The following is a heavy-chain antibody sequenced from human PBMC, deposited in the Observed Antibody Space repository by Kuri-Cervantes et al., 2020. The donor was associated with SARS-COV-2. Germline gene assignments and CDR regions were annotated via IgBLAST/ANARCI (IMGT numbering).Heavy chain of an antibody. CDR3: ALERGSLAFDI. CDR1: GFSVSGNY. D-gene: IGHD2-15*01. CDR2: INRDDTT. J-gene: IGHJ3*02. Sequence: GESLKISCVASGFSVSGNYMSWVRQAPGKGLEWVSIINRDDTTDYADSVKGRFSISRDNSKNTLYLQMNSLRDEDTAVYYCALERGSLAFDIWGQGTMVTVSS. V-gene: IGHV3-66*01.